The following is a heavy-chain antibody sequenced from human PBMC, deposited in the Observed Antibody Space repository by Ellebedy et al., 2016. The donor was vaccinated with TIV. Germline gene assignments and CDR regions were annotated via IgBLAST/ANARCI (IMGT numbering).Heavy chain of an antibody. J-gene: IGHJ4*02. V-gene: IGHV1-69*13. CDR1: GGTFSSYA. CDR2: IIPIFGTA. CDR3: ARSPSVVRETNFDY. Sequence: SVKVSCXASGGTFSSYAISWVRQAPGQGLEWMGGIIPIFGTANYAQKFRGRVTITADESTSTAYMELSSLRSEDTAVYYCARSPSVVRETNFDYWGQGTLVTVSS. D-gene: IGHD3-10*01.